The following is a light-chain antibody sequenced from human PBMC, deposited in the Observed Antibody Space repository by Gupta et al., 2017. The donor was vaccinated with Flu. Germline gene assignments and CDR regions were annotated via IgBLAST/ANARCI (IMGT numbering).Light chain of an antibody. CDR2: KDT. CDR3: QSTDTTKTYVV. J-gene: IGLJ2*01. Sequence: SYELTQPPSVSVSPGQTARIACSGDALPNQYAYWYQHKPGQAPILIIYKDTERPSGIPERFSGSSSGTTVTLTINDVQAEDEADYYCQSTDTTKTYVVFGGGNKLTVL. V-gene: IGLV3-25*02. CDR1: ALPNQY.